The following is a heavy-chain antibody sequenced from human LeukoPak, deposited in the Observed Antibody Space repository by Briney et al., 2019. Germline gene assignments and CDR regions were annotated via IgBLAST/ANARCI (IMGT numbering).Heavy chain of an antibody. D-gene: IGHD4-17*01. CDR3: ARDNRDYGDYVLYYYGMDV. CDR2: ISSSGSTI. Sequence: GASLRLSCAASGFTFSSYAMSWVRQAPGKGLEWVSYISSSGSTIYYADSVKGRFTISRGNAKNSLYLQMNSLRAEDTAVYYCARDNRDYGDYVLYYYGMDVWGKGTTVTVSS. CDR1: GFTFSSYA. J-gene: IGHJ6*04. V-gene: IGHV3-48*03.